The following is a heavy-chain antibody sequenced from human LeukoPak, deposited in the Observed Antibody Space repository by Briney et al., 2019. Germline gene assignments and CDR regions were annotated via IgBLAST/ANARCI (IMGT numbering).Heavy chain of an antibody. V-gene: IGHV4-59*01. D-gene: IGHD3-22*01. CDR2: IYYSGST. CDR3: ARLEGYYYDSSGYYYY. CDR1: GGSISSYY. J-gene: IGHJ4*02. Sequence: SETLSLTCTVSGGSISSYYWSWIRQPPGKGLEWIGYIYYSGSTNYNPSLKSRVTISVDTSKNQFSLKLSSVTAADTAVYYCARLEGYYYDSSGYYYYWGQGTLVTVSS.